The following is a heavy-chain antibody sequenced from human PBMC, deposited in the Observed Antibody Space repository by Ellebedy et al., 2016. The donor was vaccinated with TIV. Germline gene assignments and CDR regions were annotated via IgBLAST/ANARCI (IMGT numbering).Heavy chain of an antibody. CDR1: GGSISSSSYY. Sequence: SETLSLTCTVSGGSISSSSYYWGWIRQPPGTGLEWIGEIYHSGSTNYNPSLKSRVTISVDTSKNQFSLKLSSVTAADTAVYYCARVGAAAGTYYYYGMDVWGQGTTVTVSS. CDR2: IYHSGST. V-gene: IGHV4-39*07. J-gene: IGHJ6*02. D-gene: IGHD6-13*01. CDR3: ARVGAAAGTYYYYGMDV.